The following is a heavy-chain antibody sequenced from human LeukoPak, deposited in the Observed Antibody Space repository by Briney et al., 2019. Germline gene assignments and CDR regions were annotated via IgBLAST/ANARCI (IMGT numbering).Heavy chain of an antibody. Sequence: PSETLSLTCTVSGGSISSSSYYWVWIRQPPGKGLEWIGSIYYSGSTYYNPSLKSRVTISVDTPKNQFSLKLSSVTAADTAVCYCARRSITIFGVNPWGQGTLVTVSS. D-gene: IGHD3-3*01. V-gene: IGHV4-39*01. J-gene: IGHJ5*02. CDR2: IYYSGST. CDR1: GGSISSSSYY. CDR3: ARRSITIFGVNP.